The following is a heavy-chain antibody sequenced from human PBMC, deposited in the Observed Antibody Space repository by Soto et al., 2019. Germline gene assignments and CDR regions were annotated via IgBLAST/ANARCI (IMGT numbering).Heavy chain of an antibody. D-gene: IGHD2-15*01. CDR2: INSDGSST. Sequence: EVQLVESGGGLVQPGGSLRLSCAASGFTFSSYWMHWVRQAPGKGLVWVSRINSDGSSTSYADSVKGRFTISRDNAKNTLYLQMNSLSAEDTAVYYCARLLGYCSGGSCYNWFDPWGQGTLVTVSS. CDR3: ARLLGYCSGGSCYNWFDP. CDR1: GFTFSSYW. V-gene: IGHV3-74*01. J-gene: IGHJ5*02.